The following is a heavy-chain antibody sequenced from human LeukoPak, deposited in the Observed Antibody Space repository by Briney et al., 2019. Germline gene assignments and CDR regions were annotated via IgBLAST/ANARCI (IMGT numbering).Heavy chain of an antibody. CDR2: INHSGST. CDR1: GGSFSGYY. CDR3: ARSYVWGSYRQESDY. V-gene: IGHV4-34*01. Sequence: SETLSLTCAVYGGSFSGYYWSWIRQPPGKGLEWIGEINHSGSTNYNPSLKSRVTISVDTSKNQFSLKLSSVTAADTAVYYCARSYVWGSYRQESDYWGQGTLVTVSS. D-gene: IGHD3-16*02. J-gene: IGHJ4*02.